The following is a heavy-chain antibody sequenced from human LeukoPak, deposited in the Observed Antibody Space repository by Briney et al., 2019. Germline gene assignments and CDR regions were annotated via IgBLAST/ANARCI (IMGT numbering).Heavy chain of an antibody. Sequence: SVKVSCKASGGTLSSYAISWVRQAPGQGLEWMGRIIPIFGTANYAQKFQGRVTITTDESTSTAYMELSSLRSEDTAVYYCAREVGRMVRGVEKYYYYMDVWGKGTTVTVSS. CDR2: IIPIFGTA. J-gene: IGHJ6*03. CDR3: AREVGRMVRGVEKYYYYMDV. V-gene: IGHV1-69*05. D-gene: IGHD3-10*01. CDR1: GGTLSSYA.